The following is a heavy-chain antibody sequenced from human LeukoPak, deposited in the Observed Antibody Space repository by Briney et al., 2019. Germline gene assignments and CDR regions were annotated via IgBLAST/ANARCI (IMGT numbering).Heavy chain of an antibody. CDR3: ASLGGGSTVTTYLNC. CDR1: RDTFSSYA. J-gene: IGHJ4*02. Sequence: GASVKVSCKASRDTFSSYAINWVRQAPGQGLEWMGGIIPIFGTANYAQKFQGRVTITADESTSTAYMELSSLRSEDTAVYYCASLGGGSTVTTYLNCWGQGTLVTVSS. V-gene: IGHV1-69*13. D-gene: IGHD4-17*01. CDR2: IIPIFGTA.